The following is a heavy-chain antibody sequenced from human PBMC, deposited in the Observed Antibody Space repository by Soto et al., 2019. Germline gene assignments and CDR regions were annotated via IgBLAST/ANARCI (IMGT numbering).Heavy chain of an antibody. J-gene: IGHJ5*02. V-gene: IGHV3-21*01. Sequence: EVQLVESGGGLVKPGGSLRLSCAASGFTFSSYSMNWVRQAPGKGLGWVSSIISSSSYIYYADSVKGRFTISRDNAKNSLYLQMNSLRAEDTAVYYCARDNNQGFLEWLDWFDPWGQGTLVTVSS. D-gene: IGHD3-3*01. CDR2: IISSSSYI. CDR3: ARDNNQGFLEWLDWFDP. CDR1: GFTFSSYS.